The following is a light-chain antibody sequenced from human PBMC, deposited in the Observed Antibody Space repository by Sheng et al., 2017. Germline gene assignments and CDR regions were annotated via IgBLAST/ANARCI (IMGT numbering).Light chain of an antibody. CDR2: DAS. V-gene: IGKV3-11*01. CDR3: QQYGSSVKT. CDR1: QSVSSY. J-gene: IGKJ1*01. Sequence: EIVLTQSPDTLSLSPGERATVSCSASQSVSSYLAWYQQKPGQAPRLLIYDASNRATGIPARFSGSGSGTDFTLTISSLEPDDAAVYFCQQYGSSVKTFGQGTKVEI.